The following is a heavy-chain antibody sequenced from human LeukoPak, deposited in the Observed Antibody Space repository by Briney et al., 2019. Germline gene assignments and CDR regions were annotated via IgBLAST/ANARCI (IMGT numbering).Heavy chain of an antibody. CDR2: ISASGVNT. V-gene: IGHV3-23*01. Sequence: GGSLRLSCAASGITFNNYAMHWVRQAPGKGLEWVSGISASGVNTHYADSVKGRFTISRDTSKNTLYLQMNSLRAEDTAVYYCAKDKYDFWSVIDNWGQGALVTVSS. D-gene: IGHD3-3*01. J-gene: IGHJ4*02. CDR1: GITFNNYA. CDR3: AKDKYDFWSVIDN.